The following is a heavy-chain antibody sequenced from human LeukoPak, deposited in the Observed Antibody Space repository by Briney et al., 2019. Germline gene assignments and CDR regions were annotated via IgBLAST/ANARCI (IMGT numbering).Heavy chain of an antibody. CDR1: GAGAWANRVT. Sequence: SQTSPSTCAIPGAGAWANRVTWNGIGQPHSRGLRGLGRTYYRSTWYNDYAVSVRGRITVNPDTSKNQFSLHLNSVTPEDTAVYYCARRLTQYDCFDPWGQGILVTVSS. V-gene: IGHV6-1*01. D-gene: IGHD2-2*01. CDR2: TYYRSTWYN. CDR3: ARRLTQYDCFDP. J-gene: IGHJ5*02.